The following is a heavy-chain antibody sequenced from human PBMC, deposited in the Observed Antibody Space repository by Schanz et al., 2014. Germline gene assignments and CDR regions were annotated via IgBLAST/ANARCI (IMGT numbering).Heavy chain of an antibody. Sequence: QVHLVESGGGVVQPGGSLRLFCAASGFIFRTYGMHWVRQAPGKGLEWVAFIHYDGTYKYYADSVKGRFTISRDNSENTLYLQMISLRAEDTAVYYCAKLDGYAYGSMGQEYFDYWGQGTLVAVSS. D-gene: IGHD5-18*01. J-gene: IGHJ4*02. CDR2: IHYDGTYK. V-gene: IGHV3-30*02. CDR1: GFIFRTYG. CDR3: AKLDGYAYGSMGQEYFDY.